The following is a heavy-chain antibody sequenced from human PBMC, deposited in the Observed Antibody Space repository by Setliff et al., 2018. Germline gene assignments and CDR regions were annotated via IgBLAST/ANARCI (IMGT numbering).Heavy chain of an antibody. CDR1: GFTYNNCW. Sequence: GGSLRLSCGASGFTYNNCWVSWVRQAPGKGLEWLASINPDGSEKYYVDSVKGRFTISRDNAKNSLYLQMNSLRAEDTAVYYCARENYYVSSGYYYGVDYWGQGTLVTVSS. J-gene: IGHJ4*02. V-gene: IGHV3-7*03. CDR3: ARENYYVSSGYYYGVDY. CDR2: INPDGSEK. D-gene: IGHD3-22*01.